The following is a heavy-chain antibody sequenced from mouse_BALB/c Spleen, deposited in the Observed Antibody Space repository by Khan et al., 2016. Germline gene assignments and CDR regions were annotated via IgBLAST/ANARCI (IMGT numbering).Heavy chain of an antibody. D-gene: IGHD1-1*01. CDR1: GYTFTNYG. CDR3: ARYRYYYGSSRYFDV. V-gene: IGHV9-3-1*01. Sequence: QIQLVLSGPELKKPGKTVKISCKASGYTFTNYGMNWVKQAPGKGLKWMGWINTYSGESTYADDFKGRFAFSLETSANTAYLQINNLKNEDTATXFCARYRYYYGSSRYFDVWGAGTTVTVSS. CDR2: INTYSGES. J-gene: IGHJ1*01.